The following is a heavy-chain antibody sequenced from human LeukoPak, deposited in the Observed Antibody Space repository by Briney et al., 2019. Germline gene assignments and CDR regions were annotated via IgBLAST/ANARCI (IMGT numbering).Heavy chain of an antibody. CDR3: AKGGGSGLLYYFDY. Sequence: GGSLRLSCAASGFTFSSYAMHWVRQAPGKGLEWVSGISWNSGSIGYADSVKGRFTISRDNAKNSLYLQMNSLRAEDTALYYCAKGGGSGLLYYFDYWGQGTLVTVSS. J-gene: IGHJ4*02. CDR1: GFTFSSYA. V-gene: IGHV3-9*01. CDR2: ISWNSGSI. D-gene: IGHD3-22*01.